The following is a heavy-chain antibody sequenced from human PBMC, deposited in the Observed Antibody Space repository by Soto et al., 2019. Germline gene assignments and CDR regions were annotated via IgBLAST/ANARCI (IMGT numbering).Heavy chain of an antibody. CDR1: GGSISGSY. D-gene: IGHD6-19*01. J-gene: IGHJ4*02. V-gene: IGHV4-59*01. CDR3: ARSVAVSGAHFDY. CDR2: VYYTGST. Sequence: SETLSLTCSVSGGSISGSYWSWIRQSPGKGLEWLGYVYYTGSTNYSPSLRSRVSISVDRFKNEFSLRLSSVTAADTAVYFCARSVAVSGAHFDYWGQGTQVTASS.